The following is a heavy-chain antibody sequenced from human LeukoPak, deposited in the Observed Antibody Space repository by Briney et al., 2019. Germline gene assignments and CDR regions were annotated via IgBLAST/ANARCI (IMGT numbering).Heavy chain of an antibody. Sequence: SETLSLTCTVSGGSISSYYWSWIRQPAGKGLEWIGRIYTSGSTNYNPSLKCRVTMSVDTSKNQFSLKLSSVTAADTAVYYCARDRIATVNNWFDPWGQGTLVTVSS. CDR3: ARDRIATVNNWFDP. CDR2: IYTSGST. J-gene: IGHJ5*02. D-gene: IGHD4-17*01. CDR1: GGSISSYY. V-gene: IGHV4-4*07.